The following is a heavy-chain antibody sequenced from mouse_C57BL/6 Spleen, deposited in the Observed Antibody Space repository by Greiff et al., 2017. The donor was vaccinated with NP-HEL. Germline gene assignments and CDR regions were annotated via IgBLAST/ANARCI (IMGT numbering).Heavy chain of an antibody. CDR1: GFTFSSYA. CDR2: ISDGGSYT. CDR3: ARDRGYYGSNYFDY. Sequence: EVMLVESGGGLVKPGGSLKLSCAASGFTFSSYAMSWVRQTPEKRLEWVATISDGGSYTYYPDNVKGRFTISRDNAKNNLYLQMSHLKSEDTAMYYCARDRGYYGSNYFDYWGHGTTLTVSS. V-gene: IGHV5-4*01. J-gene: IGHJ2*01. D-gene: IGHD2-2*01.